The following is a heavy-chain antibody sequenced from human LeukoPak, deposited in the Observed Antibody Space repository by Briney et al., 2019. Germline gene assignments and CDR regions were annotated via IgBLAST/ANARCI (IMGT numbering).Heavy chain of an antibody. D-gene: IGHD3-10*01. Sequence: PGGSLRLSCAASGLTVGTNYMSWVRQAPGKGLEWVSVISSGGNTYYADSVKGRFTLSRDNSKNTMYLQMNSLRAEDTAVYYCATRVRLGYYYGMDVWGQGTTVTVSS. J-gene: IGHJ6*02. CDR1: GLTVGTNY. CDR2: ISSGGNT. V-gene: IGHV3-66*01. CDR3: ATRVRLGYYYGMDV.